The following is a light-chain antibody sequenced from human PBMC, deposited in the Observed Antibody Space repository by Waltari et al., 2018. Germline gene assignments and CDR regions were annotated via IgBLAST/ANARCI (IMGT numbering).Light chain of an antibody. J-gene: IGKJ4*01. CDR2: AAS. CDR3: QQLNSYPMT. V-gene: IGKV1-9*01. CDR1: QGISSY. Sequence: DIQLTPPPSFLSASVGDTGTITCRASQGISSYLAWYQQKPGKAPKLLIYAASTLQSGVPSRFSGSGSGTEFTLTISSLQPEDFATYYCQQLNSYPMTFGGGTKVEIK.